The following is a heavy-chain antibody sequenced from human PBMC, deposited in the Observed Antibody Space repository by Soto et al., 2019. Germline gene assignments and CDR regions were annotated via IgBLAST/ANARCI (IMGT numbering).Heavy chain of an antibody. D-gene: IGHD2-8*01. V-gene: IGHV3-48*02. Sequence: EVQLVESGGGLVQPGGSLRLSCAASGFTYSSYSMNWVRQAPGKGLEWVSYISSSGSTIYYADSVKGRFTISRDNAKNSRYLQMNSLRDEGAAVYYCWCTRGYWGQGTLVTVSS. CDR2: ISSSGSTI. CDR3: WCTRGY. CDR1: GFTYSSYS. J-gene: IGHJ4*02.